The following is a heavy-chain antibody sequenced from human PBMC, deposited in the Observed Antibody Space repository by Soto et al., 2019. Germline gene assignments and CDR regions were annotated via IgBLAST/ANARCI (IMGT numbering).Heavy chain of an antibody. V-gene: IGHV1-69*12. J-gene: IGHJ4*02. CDR3: AGVQYSSGWYTAHILDY. CDR2: IIPIFGTA. Sequence: QVQLVQSGAEVKKPGSSVKVSCKASGGTFSSYAISWVRQAPGQGLEWMGGIIPIFGTANYAQKFQGRITITADESSRTAYMELSSLRSEDTAVYYSAGVQYSSGWYTAHILDYWGQGTLVTVS. D-gene: IGHD6-19*01. CDR1: GGTFSSYA.